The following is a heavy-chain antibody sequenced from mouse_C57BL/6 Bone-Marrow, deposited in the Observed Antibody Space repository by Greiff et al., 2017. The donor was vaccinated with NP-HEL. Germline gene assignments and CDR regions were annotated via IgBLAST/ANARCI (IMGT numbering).Heavy chain of an antibody. D-gene: IGHD1-1*01. V-gene: IGHV1-39*01. J-gene: IGHJ1*03. CDR2: INPNYGTT. Sequence: VQLQQSGPELVKPGASVKISCKASGYSFTDYNMNWVKQSNGKSLEWIGVINPNYGTTSYNQKFKGKATLTVDQSSSTAYMQLNSLTSEDSAVYYCAYYYGSSYDWYFDVWGTGTTVTVSS. CDR1: GYSFTDYN. CDR3: AYYYGSSYDWYFDV.